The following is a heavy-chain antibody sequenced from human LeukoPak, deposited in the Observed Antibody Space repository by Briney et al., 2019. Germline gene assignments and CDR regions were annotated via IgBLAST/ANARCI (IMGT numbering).Heavy chain of an antibody. Sequence: PGGALRLSCAASGFTFSSYEMSWVSQAQGKGLEWDSDISGSGGSSYYADSVKGRFTISRDNSKTTLYLQMNSLRAEDTAVYYCANPIVVVPAAADYSNYVADYWGQGTLVTVSS. CDR3: ANPIVVVPAAADYSNYVADY. J-gene: IGHJ4*02. V-gene: IGHV3-23*01. CDR2: ISGSGGSS. D-gene: IGHD2-2*01. CDR1: GFTFSSYE.